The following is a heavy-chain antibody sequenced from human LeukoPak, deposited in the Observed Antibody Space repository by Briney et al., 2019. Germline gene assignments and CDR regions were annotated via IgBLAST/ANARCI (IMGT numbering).Heavy chain of an antibody. Sequence: PSETLSLTCAVYSGSFSGYYWSWIRQPPGKGLEWIGEINHSGSTNYNPSLKSRVTISVDTSKNQFSLKLSSVTAADTAVYYCARVGTGSYYYYGMDVWGQGTTITVSS. J-gene: IGHJ6*02. V-gene: IGHV4-34*01. CDR2: INHSGST. D-gene: IGHD1-7*01. CDR1: SGSFSGYY. CDR3: ARVGTGSYYYYGMDV.